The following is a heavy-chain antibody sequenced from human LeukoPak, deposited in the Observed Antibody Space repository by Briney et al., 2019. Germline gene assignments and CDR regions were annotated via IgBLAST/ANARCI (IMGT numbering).Heavy chain of an antibody. CDR2: IYYSGST. CDR1: GGSISTYY. J-gene: IGHJ6*03. V-gene: IGHV4-59*08. Sequence: SETLSLTCTVSGGSISTYYWSWVRQPPGKGLEWIGYIYYSGSTNYNPSLKSRATISIDTSKNQFSLKVSSVTAADTAVYYCARHGLEPTSFYYYMDVWGKGTTVTVSS. D-gene: IGHD1-1*01. CDR3: ARHGLEPTSFYYYMDV.